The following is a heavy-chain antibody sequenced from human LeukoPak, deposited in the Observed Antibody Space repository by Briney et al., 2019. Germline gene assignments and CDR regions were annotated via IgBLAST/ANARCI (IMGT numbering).Heavy chain of an antibody. V-gene: IGHV3-21*01. Sequence: PGGSLRLSCAGSGFAFSSYNIIWVRQAPGKGLEWVSSISSRSTYIHYADSVTGRSTTSRDTARNSMYLEMHSLRAEDTAVYYCARDLGYDFSDYWGQGTLVTVSS. CDR3: ARDLGYDFSDY. CDR1: GFAFSSYN. J-gene: IGHJ4*02. D-gene: IGHD3-3*01. CDR2: ISSRSTYI.